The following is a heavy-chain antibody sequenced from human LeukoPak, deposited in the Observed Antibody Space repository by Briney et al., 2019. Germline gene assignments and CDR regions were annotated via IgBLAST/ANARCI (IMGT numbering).Heavy chain of an antibody. CDR1: GGSISSGDYY. V-gene: IGHV4-30-4*02. J-gene: IGHJ5*02. Sequence: PSETLSLTCTVSGGSISSGDYYWSWIRQPPGKGLEWIGYIYYSGSTYYNPSLKSRVTISVDTSKNQFSLKLSSVTAADTAVYYCARSPYQLLSDTAYSWFDPWGQGTLVTVSS. CDR3: ARSPYQLLSDTAYSWFDP. CDR2: IYYSGST. D-gene: IGHD2-2*01.